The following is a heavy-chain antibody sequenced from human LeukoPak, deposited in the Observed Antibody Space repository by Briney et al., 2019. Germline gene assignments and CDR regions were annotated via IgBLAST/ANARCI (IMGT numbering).Heavy chain of an antibody. D-gene: IGHD3-10*01. J-gene: IGHJ4*02. Sequence: AGGSLRLFCAASGFTFSSYAMMWVRQAPGKRLEWVSSITGSGDGTYYADSVRGRFTISRDNSKNTLYLQVNSLRAEDTAVYFCVKGFVHPTYYFEYWGQGTLVTVSS. CDR2: ITGSGDGT. V-gene: IGHV3-23*01. CDR1: GFTFSSYA. CDR3: VKGFVHPTYYFEY.